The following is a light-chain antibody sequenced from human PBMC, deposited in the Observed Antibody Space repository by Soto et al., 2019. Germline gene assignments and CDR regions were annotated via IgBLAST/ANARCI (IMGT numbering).Light chain of an antibody. V-gene: IGLV2-23*01. CDR1: SSDVGSYNL. J-gene: IGLJ2*01. CDR2: EGS. Sequence: QSALTQSASVSGSPGQSITISCTGTSSDVGSYNLVSWYQQHPGKAPKLMIYEGSKRPSGVSNRFSGSKSGNTASLTISGLQAEDEADYYCCSYACSSTLVFGGGTKLTVL. CDR3: CSYACSSTLV.